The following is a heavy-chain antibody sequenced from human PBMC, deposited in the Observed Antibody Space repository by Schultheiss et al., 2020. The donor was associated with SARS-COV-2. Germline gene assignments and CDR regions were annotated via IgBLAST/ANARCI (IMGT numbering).Heavy chain of an antibody. V-gene: IGHV3-21*01. Sequence: GGSLRLSCAASGFTFSSYGMHWVRQAPGKGLEWVSSISSSSSYIYYADSVKGRFTISRDNSKNTLYLQMNSLRAEDTAVYYCARLVVRRGVITLPHIYGMDVWGQGTTVTVSS. CDR1: GFTFSSYG. D-gene: IGHD3-10*01. CDR3: ARLVVRRGVITLPHIYGMDV. CDR2: ISSSSSYI. J-gene: IGHJ6*02.